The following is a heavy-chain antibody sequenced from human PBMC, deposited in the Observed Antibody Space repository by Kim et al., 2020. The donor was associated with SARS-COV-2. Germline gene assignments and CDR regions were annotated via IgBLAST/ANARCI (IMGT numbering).Heavy chain of an antibody. D-gene: IGHD3-16*01. V-gene: IGHV4-31*03. Sequence: SETLSLTCTVSGGSISSGGYYWSWIRQHPGKGLEWIGYIYYSGSTYYNPSLKSRVTISVDTSKNQFSLKLSSVTAADTAVYYCARGMNTFVSFDYWGQGTLVTVSS. CDR3: ARGMNTFVSFDY. J-gene: IGHJ4*02. CDR2: IYYSGST. CDR1: GGSISSGGYY.